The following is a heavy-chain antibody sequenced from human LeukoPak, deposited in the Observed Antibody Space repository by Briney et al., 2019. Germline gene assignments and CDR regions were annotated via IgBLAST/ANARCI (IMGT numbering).Heavy chain of an antibody. CDR1: GYIFTSYY. Sequence: ASVKVSCRASGYIFTSYYMHWVRQAPGQGLEWMGIINPSSGSTSYAQKFQDRVKMTRDTSRSTVYMELSSLRSEDTAVYYCARRAGDHYYFDYWGQGTLVTVSS. D-gene: IGHD7-27*01. CDR3: ARRAGDHYYFDY. V-gene: IGHV1-46*01. J-gene: IGHJ4*02. CDR2: INPSSGST.